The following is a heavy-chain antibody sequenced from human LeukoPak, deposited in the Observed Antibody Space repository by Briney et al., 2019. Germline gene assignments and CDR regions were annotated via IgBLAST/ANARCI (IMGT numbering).Heavy chain of an antibody. CDR1: GFTFSSYD. CDR2: IGTAGDT. CDR3: ARVGYYDAFDI. Sequence: TGGSLRLSCAASGFTFSSYDMHWVRQATGKGLEWVSAIGTAGDTYYPGSVKGRFTISRENAKNSLYLQMNSLRAGDTAVYYCARVGYYDAFDIWGQGTMVTVSS. D-gene: IGHD1-26*01. J-gene: IGHJ3*02. V-gene: IGHV3-13*01.